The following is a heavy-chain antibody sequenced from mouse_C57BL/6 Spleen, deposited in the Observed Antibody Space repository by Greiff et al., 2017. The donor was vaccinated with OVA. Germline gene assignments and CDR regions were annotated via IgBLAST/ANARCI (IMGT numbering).Heavy chain of an antibody. J-gene: IGHJ2*01. D-gene: IGHD1-1*01. CDR3: ARRGYITTVVAGFDY. Sequence: QVQLQQSGAELVKPGASVKMSCKASGYTFTSYWITWVKQRPGQGLEWIGDIYPGSGSTNYNEKFKSKATLTVDTSSSTAYMQLSSLTSEDSAVYYCARRGYITTVVAGFDYWGQGTTLTVSS. CDR2: IYPGSGST. V-gene: IGHV1-55*01. CDR1: GYTFTSYW.